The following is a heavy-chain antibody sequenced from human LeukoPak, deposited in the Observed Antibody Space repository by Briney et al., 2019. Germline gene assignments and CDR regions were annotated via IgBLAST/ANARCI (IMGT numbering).Heavy chain of an antibody. D-gene: IGHD3-9*01. CDR1: GFTFSSYA. V-gene: IGHV3-23*01. Sequence: GGSLRLSCAASGFTFSSYAMSWVRQAPGKGLEWVSAISGSGGSTYYADSVKGRFTISRDNSKNTLYLQMNSLRAEDTAVYYCAKPHYDILTGYYHAFDIWGQGTMVTVSS. CDR3: AKPHYDILTGYYHAFDI. J-gene: IGHJ3*02. CDR2: ISGSGGST.